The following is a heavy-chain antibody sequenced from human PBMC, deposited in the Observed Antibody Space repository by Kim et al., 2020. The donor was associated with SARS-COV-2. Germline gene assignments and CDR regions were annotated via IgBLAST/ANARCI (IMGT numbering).Heavy chain of an antibody. D-gene: IGHD5-12*01. Sequence: SVDSVKSRFTITRDNADNSVYLQLNSLRVEDTAIYYCARDSDYVCKGWFDPWGRGTLVTVSS. V-gene: IGHV3-7*04. CDR3: ARDSDYVCKGWFDP. J-gene: IGHJ5*02.